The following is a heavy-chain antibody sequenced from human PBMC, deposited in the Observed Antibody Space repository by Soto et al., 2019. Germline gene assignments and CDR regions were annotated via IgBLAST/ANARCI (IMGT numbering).Heavy chain of an antibody. Sequence: GASVKVSCKASGYTFTSYGISWVRQAPGQGLEWMGWISAYNGNTNYAQKLQGRVTMTTDTSTSTAYMELRSLRSDDTAVYYCARDGRDRSIAARLYDFDYWGQGTLVT. CDR2: ISAYNGNT. J-gene: IGHJ4*02. D-gene: IGHD6-6*01. CDR3: ARDGRDRSIAARLYDFDY. V-gene: IGHV1-18*01. CDR1: GYTFTSYG.